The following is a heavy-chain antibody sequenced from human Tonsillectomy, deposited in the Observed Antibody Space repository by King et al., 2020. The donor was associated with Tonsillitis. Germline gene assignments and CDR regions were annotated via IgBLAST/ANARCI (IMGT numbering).Heavy chain of an antibody. CDR1: GGSFSSYY. CDR3: ARGRDSGSLNWFDP. Sequence: QLQESGPGLVKASETLSLTCTVSGGSFSSYYWSWIRQPPGKGLEWIGYIYYSGSTNYNPSLKSRITISGDTSKNQFSLKLSSVTAADTAIYYCARGRDSGSLNWFDPWGQGTLVTVSS. CDR2: IYYSGST. D-gene: IGHD6-6*01. V-gene: IGHV4-59*01. J-gene: IGHJ5*02.